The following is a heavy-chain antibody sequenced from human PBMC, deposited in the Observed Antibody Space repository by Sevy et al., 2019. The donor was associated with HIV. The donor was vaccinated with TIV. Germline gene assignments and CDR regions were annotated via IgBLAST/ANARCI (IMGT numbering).Heavy chain of an antibody. CDR3: ARGWGLGLHFDY. Sequence: SQTLSLTCAVYGGSFSGYYWSWIRQPPGKGLEWIGEINHSGSTNYNPSLKSRVTISVDTSKNQFSLKLSSVTAADTAVYYCARGWGLGLHFDYWGQGTLVTVSS. V-gene: IGHV4-34*01. J-gene: IGHJ4*02. CDR2: INHSGST. CDR1: GGSFSGYY. D-gene: IGHD7-27*01.